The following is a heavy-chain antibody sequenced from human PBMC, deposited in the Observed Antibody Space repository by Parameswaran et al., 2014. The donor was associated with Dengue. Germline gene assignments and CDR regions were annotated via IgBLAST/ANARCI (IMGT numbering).Heavy chain of an antibody. J-gene: IGHJ4*02. CDR2: ISAYNGNT. D-gene: IGHD3-22*01. Sequence: WVRQAPGQGLEWMGWISAYNGNTNYAQKLQGRVTMTTDTSTSTAYMELRSLRSDDTAVYYCARDLRYYDSSGSRYFDYWGQGTLVTVSS. V-gene: IGHV1-18*01. CDR3: ARDLRYYDSSGSRYFDY.